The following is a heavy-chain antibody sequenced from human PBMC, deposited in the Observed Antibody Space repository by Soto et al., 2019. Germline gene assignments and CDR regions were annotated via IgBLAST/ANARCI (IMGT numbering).Heavy chain of an antibody. V-gene: IGHV3-30*18. CDR2: ISYDGSNK. J-gene: IGHJ4*02. CDR3: AKRSGSGSPPY. CDR1: GFTFSSYG. D-gene: IGHD3-10*01. Sequence: QVQLVESGGGVVQPGRSLRLSCAASGFTFSSYGMHWVRQAPGKGLEWVAVISYDGSNKYYADSVKGRFTISRDNSKNTLYLQMNSLRAEDTAVYYGAKRSGSGSPPYWGQGTLVTVSS.